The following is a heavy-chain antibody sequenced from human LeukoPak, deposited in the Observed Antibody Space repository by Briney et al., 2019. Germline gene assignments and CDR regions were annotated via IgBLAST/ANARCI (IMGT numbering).Heavy chain of an antibody. CDR1: GGTFSSYA. J-gene: IGHJ6*02. V-gene: IGHV1-69*01. CDR3: ARGATSYYYYYGMDV. Sequence: SVKVSCKASGGTFSSYAIDWVRQAPGQGLEWMGGIIPIFGTTNYAQKFQGRVTITAVESMRTAYMELSSLRSEDTAVYYCARGATSYYYYYGMDVWGQGTTVTVSS. CDR2: IIPIFGTT. D-gene: IGHD4/OR15-4a*01.